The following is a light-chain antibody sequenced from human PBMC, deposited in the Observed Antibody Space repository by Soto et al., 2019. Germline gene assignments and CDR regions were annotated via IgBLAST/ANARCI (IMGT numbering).Light chain of an antibody. CDR2: GAS. CDR1: QGIRNY. Sequence: DIQLTQSPSSLSASVGDRVTITCRASQGIRNYVAWYQQKPGKAPKLLISGASTLQSGVPSRFSGSGSGTDFTLTINSLQPEDVATYYCQKYNIAPWTCGQGTKGDIK. CDR3: QKYNIAPWT. V-gene: IGKV1-27*01. J-gene: IGKJ1*01.